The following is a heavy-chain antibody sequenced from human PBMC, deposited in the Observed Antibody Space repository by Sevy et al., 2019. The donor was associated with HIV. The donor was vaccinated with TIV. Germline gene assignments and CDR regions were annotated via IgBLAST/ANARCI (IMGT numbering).Heavy chain of an antibody. CDR2: LSFGCGKI. V-gene: IGHV3-23*01. CDR1: GFAFYEYS. CDR3: AREGCSRPHDY. J-gene: IGHJ4*02. D-gene: IGHD2-8*01. Sequence: RLSCAASGFAFYEYSMSWIRQAPGKGLEWVATLSFGCGKINYADSVKGRFTISRDNSKNSFYLQMDNLRVEDTALYYCAREGCSRPHDYWGQGTRVTVSS.